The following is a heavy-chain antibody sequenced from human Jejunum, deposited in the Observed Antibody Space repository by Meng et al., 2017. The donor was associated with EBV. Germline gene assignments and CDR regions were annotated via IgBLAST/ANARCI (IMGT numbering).Heavy chain of an antibody. V-gene: IGHV1-2*02. CDR2: IEPNSGDT. D-gene: IGHD6-13*01. CDR3: ARDVAAAGSHNWFDP. Sequence: QVQLVQSGAEVKEPGASVRVSCKASEYSFTAHYIHWVRQAPGQGLDWMGWIEPNSGDTRYAQKFQGRVTMTRDTSISTTYMEVSRLTSDDTAVYYCARDVAAAGSHNWFDPWGQGTLVTVSS. J-gene: IGHJ5*02. CDR1: EYSFTAHY.